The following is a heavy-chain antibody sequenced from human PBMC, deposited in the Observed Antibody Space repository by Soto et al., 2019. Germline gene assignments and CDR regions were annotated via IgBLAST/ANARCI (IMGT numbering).Heavy chain of an antibody. Sequence: QVQLVESGGGVVQPGRSLRLSCAASGFTFSNYGMHWVRQAPGKGLEWVAVIWYDGSNKYYADSVKGRFTISRDNSKNTLYLQMNSLRAEDTAVYYWATTAVSGWYPGYWGQGTMVTVSS. D-gene: IGHD6-19*01. CDR2: IWYDGSNK. CDR3: ATTAVSGWYPGY. J-gene: IGHJ4*02. CDR1: GFTFSNYG. V-gene: IGHV3-33*01.